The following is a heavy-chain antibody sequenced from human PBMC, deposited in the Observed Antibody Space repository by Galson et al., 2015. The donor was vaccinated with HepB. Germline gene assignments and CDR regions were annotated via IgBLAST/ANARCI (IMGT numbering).Heavy chain of an antibody. CDR2: ISPYNRDT. CDR1: GYTFSTYS. CDR3: ARGDVVGVVGASENNWFAP. D-gene: IGHD2-15*01. Sequence: SVKVSCKASGYTFSTYSITWVRQAPGQGLEWMGWISPYNRDTNYARKFQGRVTMTTDTFTSTAYMELRSLRSDDTAFYYCARGDVVGVVGASENNWFAPWGQRSLVSVSS. J-gene: IGHJ5*02. V-gene: IGHV1-18*01.